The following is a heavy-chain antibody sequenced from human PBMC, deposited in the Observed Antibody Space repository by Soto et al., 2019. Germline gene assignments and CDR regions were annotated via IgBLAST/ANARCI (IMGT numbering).Heavy chain of an antibody. CDR2: IIPLFGTA. Sequence: QVYLVQSGAEVKKPGSSVNISCKASGGIFSSNTINWVRQAAGQGLEWMGGIIPLFGTANYAEKFQGRVTITADKSTKTEYMALTSLRSEDTAVYYCASKAACGGDCYACDSLGQGTLVTVSS. CDR1: GGIFSSNT. J-gene: IGHJ4*02. V-gene: IGHV1-69*06. D-gene: IGHD2-21*02. CDR3: ASKAACGGDCYACDS.